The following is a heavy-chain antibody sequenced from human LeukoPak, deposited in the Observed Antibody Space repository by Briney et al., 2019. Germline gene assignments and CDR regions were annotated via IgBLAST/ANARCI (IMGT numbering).Heavy chain of an antibody. J-gene: IGHJ3*02. V-gene: IGHV1-18*01. Sequence: GASVKVSCKASGYTFTSYGISWVRQAPGQGLEWMGWISAYNGNTNYAQKLQGRVTMTTDTSTSTAYMELRSLRSDDTAVYYCAGTASPYYDSSGADAFDIWGQGTMVTVSS. D-gene: IGHD3-22*01. CDR2: ISAYNGNT. CDR1: GYTFTSYG. CDR3: AGTASPYYDSSGADAFDI.